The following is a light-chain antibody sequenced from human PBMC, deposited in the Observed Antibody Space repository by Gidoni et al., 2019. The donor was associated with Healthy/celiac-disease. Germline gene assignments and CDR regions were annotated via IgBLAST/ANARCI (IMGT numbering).Light chain of an antibody. V-gene: IGKV3-15*01. CDR3: QRYNNCPFA. J-gene: IGKJ2*01. CDR1: QSVSSN. CDR2: CAS. Sequence: EIVMTQSPATLSVSPGERATLSCRASQSVSSNLAWYQQKPGQAPRLLIFCASTRATGVPARFSGSGSGTEFTLTISSLQSEDFALYYCQRYNNCPFAFGQGTKLEIE.